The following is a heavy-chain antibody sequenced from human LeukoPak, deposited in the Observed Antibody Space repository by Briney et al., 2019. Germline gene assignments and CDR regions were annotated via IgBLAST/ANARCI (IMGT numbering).Heavy chain of an antibody. D-gene: IGHD2-15*01. CDR2: INHSGST. V-gene: IGHV4-34*01. Sequence: SETLSLTCAVYGGSFSGYYWSWIRQPPGKGLEWIGEINHSGSTNYNPSLKSRVTISVDTSKNQFSLKLSPVTAADTAVYYCARGRGKRLLRSNDYFDYWGQGTLVTVSS. CDR1: GGSFSGYY. CDR3: ARGRGKRLLRSNDYFDY. J-gene: IGHJ4*02.